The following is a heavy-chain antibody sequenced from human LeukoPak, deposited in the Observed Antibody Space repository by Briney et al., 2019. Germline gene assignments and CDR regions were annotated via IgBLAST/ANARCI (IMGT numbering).Heavy chain of an antibody. CDR1: GFTFSSYW. Sequence: GGSLRLSCAASGFTFSSYWMSWVRQAPGKGLEWVSSISSSSSYIYYADSVKGRFTISRDNAKNSLYLQMNSLRAEDTAVYYCARFYGDYGSGYWGQGTLVTVSS. D-gene: IGHD4-17*01. CDR2: ISSSSSYI. V-gene: IGHV3-21*01. CDR3: ARFYGDYGSGY. J-gene: IGHJ4*02.